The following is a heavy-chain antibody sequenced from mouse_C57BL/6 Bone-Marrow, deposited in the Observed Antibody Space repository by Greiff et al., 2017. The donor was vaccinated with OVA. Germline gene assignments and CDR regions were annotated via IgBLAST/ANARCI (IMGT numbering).Heavy chain of an antibody. J-gene: IGHJ2*01. Sequence: QVQLQQSGAELARPGASVKMSCKASGYTFTSYTIHWVKQRPGQGLEWIGYIDTTNGNTNYTQTIKGKSTLTADKSTNTAYLQLSSLTSEDSAVYYCTRGYYFDYWGRGTTLTVSS. CDR1: GYTFTSYT. CDR3: TRGYYFDY. CDR2: IDTTNGNT. V-gene: IGHV1-4*01.